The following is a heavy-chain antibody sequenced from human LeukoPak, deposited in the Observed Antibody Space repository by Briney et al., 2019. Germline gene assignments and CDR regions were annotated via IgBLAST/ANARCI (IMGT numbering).Heavy chain of an antibody. V-gene: IGHV3-7*01. CDR1: GFTFNNYW. D-gene: IGHD6-19*01. Sequence: PGGSLRLSCAASGFTFNNYWLTWVRQAPGKGLEWVAKISQDGSEKYYVDSVKGRFTISRDSGKNSLYLQMNSLRAEDTAVYYCARAVGSSGCDYWGQGTLDTVSS. CDR3: ARAVGSSGCDY. CDR2: ISQDGSEK. J-gene: IGHJ4*02.